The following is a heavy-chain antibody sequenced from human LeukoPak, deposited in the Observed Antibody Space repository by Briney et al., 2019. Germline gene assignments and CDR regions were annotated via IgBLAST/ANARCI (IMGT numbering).Heavy chain of an antibody. CDR1: GFTFSSYW. CDR2: IKQDGSEN. CDR3: ARLATYYDFWSGYSAPPPFDY. Sequence: GESLRLSCAASGFTFSSYWMSWVRQAPGKGLEWVANIKQDGSENYYVDSVKGRFTISRDNAKNSLYLQMNSLRAEDTAVYFCARLATYYDFWSGYSAPPPFDYWGQGTLVTVSS. D-gene: IGHD3-3*01. V-gene: IGHV3-7*01. J-gene: IGHJ4*02.